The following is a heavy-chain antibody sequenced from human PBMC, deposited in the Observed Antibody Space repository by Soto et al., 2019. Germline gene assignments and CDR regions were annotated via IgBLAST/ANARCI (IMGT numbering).Heavy chain of an antibody. CDR3: ARDREYSSSLYYFDY. CDR2: ISSSSSYI. V-gene: IGHV3-21*01. J-gene: IGHJ4*02. Sequence: GGSLRLSCAASGFTFSSYSMNWVRQAPGKGLEWVSSISSSSSYIYYADSVKGRFTISRDNAKNSLYLQMNSLRAEDTAVYYCARDREYSSSLYYFDYWGQGTLVTVSS. D-gene: IGHD6-13*01. CDR1: GFTFSSYS.